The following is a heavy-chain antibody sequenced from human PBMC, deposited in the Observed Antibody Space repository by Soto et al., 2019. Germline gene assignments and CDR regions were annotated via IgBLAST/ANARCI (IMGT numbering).Heavy chain of an antibody. CDR1: GFTFSSYA. V-gene: IGHV3-30-3*01. CDR2: ISYDGSNK. D-gene: IGHD5-12*01. Sequence: GWSLRLSCAASGFTFSSYAMHWVRQAPGKGLEWVAVISYDGSNKYYADSVKGRFTISRDNSKNTLYLQMNSLRAEDTAVYYCARAPYSGYDLVWFDPWGQGTLVTVSS. CDR3: ARAPYSGYDLVWFDP. J-gene: IGHJ5*02.